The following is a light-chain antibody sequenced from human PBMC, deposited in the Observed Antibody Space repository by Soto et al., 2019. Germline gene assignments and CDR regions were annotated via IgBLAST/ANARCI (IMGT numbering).Light chain of an antibody. CDR2: DAS. CDR1: QSVSSY. J-gene: IGKJ4*01. V-gene: IGKV3-11*01. Sequence: EIVLTQSPATLSLSPGERATLSCRASQSVSSYLAWYQQKPGQAPRLLIYDASNRATGIPARFSGSGSGTDFTLTISSLEPEDFAVYYCQQRRNLLTLGGGTKVEIK. CDR3: QQRRNLLT.